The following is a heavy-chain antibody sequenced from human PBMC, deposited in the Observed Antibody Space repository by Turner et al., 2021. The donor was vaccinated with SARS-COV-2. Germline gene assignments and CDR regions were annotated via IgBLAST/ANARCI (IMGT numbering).Heavy chain of an antibody. J-gene: IGHJ4*02. CDR3: ARQTDSSTWQTYYFDY. CDR2: TSYDGSNK. D-gene: IGHD6-13*01. Sequence: QVQLVESGGGVVQPGRSLRLSCAASGFTFSSYGMHWVRQATGKGLEWVAVTSYDGSNKYYADSVKGRFTISRDNSKNTLYLQMNSLRAEDTAVYYCARQTDSSTWQTYYFDYWGQGTLVTVSS. CDR1: GFTFSSYG. V-gene: IGHV3-30*03.